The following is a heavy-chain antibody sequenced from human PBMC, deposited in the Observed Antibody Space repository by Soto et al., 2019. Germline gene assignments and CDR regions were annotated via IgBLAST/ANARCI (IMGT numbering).Heavy chain of an antibody. CDR2: INPRGGST. CDR3: ARGNTYGSGNYAKIDT. J-gene: IGHJ5*02. D-gene: IGHD3-10*01. Sequence: QVQLVQSGSEVMKPGASVRVSCKTSGYTFSSYYLHWVRQAPGQGLEWMGIINPRGGSTSYAQKFQGRVTMTRDTSTRTVYMELRSLRSEDTAVYYCARGNTYGSGNYAKIDTWGQGTLVTVSS. V-gene: IGHV1-46*01. CDR1: GYTFSSYY.